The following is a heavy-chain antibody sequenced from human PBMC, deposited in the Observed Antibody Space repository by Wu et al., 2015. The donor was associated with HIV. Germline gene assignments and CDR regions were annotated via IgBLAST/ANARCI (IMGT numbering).Heavy chain of an antibody. J-gene: IGHJ4*02. CDR3: ARDSSTVTTSWGAGIFDY. CDR1: GYTFTSYG. CDR2: ISAYNGNT. D-gene: IGHD4-17*01. Sequence: QVRLVQSGAEVKKPGASVKVSCKASGYTFTSYGISWVRQAPGQGLEWMGWISAYNGNTNYAQKLQGRVTMTTDTSTSTAYMELRSLRSDDTAVYYCARDSSTVTTSWGAGIFDYWGQGTLVTVSS. V-gene: IGHV1-18*01.